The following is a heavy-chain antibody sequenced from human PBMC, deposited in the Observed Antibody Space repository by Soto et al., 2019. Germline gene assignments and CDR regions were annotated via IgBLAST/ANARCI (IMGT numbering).Heavy chain of an antibody. CDR1: GFTFITCG. Sequence: QVQLVESGGGVVQPGGSLRLSCAVSGFTFITCGMHWVRQTPGQGLEWVALISYDGSQTFYADSVKGRFTISRDNSRDTLYLQMNSLRVEDTALYYCAKDLCMASEVTAIHDYGGQGTLVTVSS. J-gene: IGHJ4*02. CDR3: AKDLCMASEVTAIHDY. D-gene: IGHD2-8*01. V-gene: IGHV3-30*18. CDR2: ISYDGSQT.